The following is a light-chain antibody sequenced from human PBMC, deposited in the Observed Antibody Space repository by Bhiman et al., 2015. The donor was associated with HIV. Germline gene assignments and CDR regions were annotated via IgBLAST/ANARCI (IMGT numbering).Light chain of an antibody. CDR2: DVN. Sequence: QSALTQPASMSGSPGQSITISCTGTSSDVGAYDYVSWYQQLPGKAPKLMIYDVNERPSGVSDRFSGSKSAYTASLTISGLQAEDEADYYCQAWDSSTGVFGPGTRVTVL. V-gene: IGLV2-14*01. CDR1: SSDVGAYDY. CDR3: QAWDSSTGV. J-gene: IGLJ1*01.